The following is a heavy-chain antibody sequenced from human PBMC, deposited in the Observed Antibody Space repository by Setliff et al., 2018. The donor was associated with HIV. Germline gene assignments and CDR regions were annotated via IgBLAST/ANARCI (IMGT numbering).Heavy chain of an antibody. D-gene: IGHD2-21*01. CDR2: IYHSGST. V-gene: IGHV4-38-2*01. CDR1: GYSISSGYY. J-gene: IGHJ4*02. Sequence: LSLTCAVSGYSISSGYYWGWIRQPPGKGLEWIGSIYHSGSTYYNPSLKSRVTISVDTSENQFSLKLSSVTAADTAVYYCGRCMSVAVPEYWGQGTLVTVSS. CDR3: GRCMSVAVPEY.